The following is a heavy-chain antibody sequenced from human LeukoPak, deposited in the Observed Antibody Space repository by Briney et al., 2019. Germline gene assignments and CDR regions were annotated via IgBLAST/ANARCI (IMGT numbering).Heavy chain of an antibody. V-gene: IGHV3-11*04. CDR3: ARVSRNVFDI. CDR1: GFTFTHVW. D-gene: IGHD1-14*01. J-gene: IGHJ3*02. Sequence: GGSLRLSCTASGFTFTHVWMSWVRQAPGKGLEWIAYISSNGNTRHFADSVKGRFTISRDNAKNSLYLQMNSLRAEDTAVYYCARVSRNVFDIWGQGAMVTVSS. CDR2: ISSNGNTR.